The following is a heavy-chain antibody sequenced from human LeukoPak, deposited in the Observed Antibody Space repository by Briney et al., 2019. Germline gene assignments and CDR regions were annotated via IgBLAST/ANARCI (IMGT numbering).Heavy chain of an antibody. CDR1: GFTFSSYA. V-gene: IGHV3-23*01. CDR3: ARRSVTTFDY. Sequence: GGSLRLSCAASGFTFSSYAMSWVRQAPGKGLEWVSAIGGSGGSTYYADSVKGRFTISRDNSKNTLYLQMSSLRADDTAVYYCARRSVTTFDYWGQGTLVTVSS. CDR2: IGGSGGST. D-gene: IGHD4-17*01. J-gene: IGHJ4*02.